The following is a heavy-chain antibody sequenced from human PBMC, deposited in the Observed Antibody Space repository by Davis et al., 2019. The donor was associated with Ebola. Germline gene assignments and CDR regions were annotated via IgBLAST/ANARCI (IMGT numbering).Heavy chain of an antibody. CDR3: AKAYYYDSSGNTPTLGAFDI. CDR1: GFTFSSYG. CDR2: ISYDGSNK. D-gene: IGHD3-22*01. Sequence: PGGSLRLSCAASGFTFSSYGMHWVRQAPGKGLEWVAVISYDGSNKYYADSVKGRFTISRDNSKNTLYLQMNSLRAEDTAVYYCAKAYYYDSSGNTPTLGAFDIWGQGTMVTVSS. J-gene: IGHJ3*02. V-gene: IGHV3-30*18.